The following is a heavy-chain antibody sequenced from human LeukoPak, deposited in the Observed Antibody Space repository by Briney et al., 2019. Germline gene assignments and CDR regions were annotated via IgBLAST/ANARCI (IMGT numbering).Heavy chain of an antibody. J-gene: IGHJ5*02. D-gene: IGHD6-13*01. V-gene: IGHV4-38-2*02. CDR2: IYHSGST. CDR1: GYSISSGYY. Sequence: PSETLSLTCTVSGYSISSGYYWDWIRQPPGKGLEWIGSIYHSGSTHYNPSLKSRVTISVDTSKNQFSLKLSSVTAADTAVYYCARVIAAAGTDWFDPWGQGTLVTVSS. CDR3: ARVIAAAGTDWFDP.